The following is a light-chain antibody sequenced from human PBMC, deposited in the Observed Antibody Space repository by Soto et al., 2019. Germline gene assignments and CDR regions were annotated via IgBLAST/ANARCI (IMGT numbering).Light chain of an antibody. CDR1: SSNIGAGYD. J-gene: IGLJ3*02. CDR2: GNS. Sequence: QSVLTQPPSVSGAPGQRVNISCTGSSSNIGAGYDVHWYQQLPGTAPKLLIYGNSNRPSGVPDRFSGSKPGTSASLAITGLQAEDEADYYCQSYDSSLSGWVFGGGTKLTVL. V-gene: IGLV1-40*01. CDR3: QSYDSSLSGWV.